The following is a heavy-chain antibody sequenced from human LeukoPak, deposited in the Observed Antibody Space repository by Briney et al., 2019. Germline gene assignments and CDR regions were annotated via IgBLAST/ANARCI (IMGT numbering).Heavy chain of an antibody. CDR2: IYYSGST. V-gene: IGHV4-31*03. CDR1: VGSINSGGYY. J-gene: IGHJ4*02. Sequence: SSETLSLTCTVSVGSINSGGYYWSWIRQHPGKGLEWIGYIYYSGSTYYNPSLKSRVTISVDTSKHQFSLKLSSVTAADTAVYYCARAYYYDSSGYITDYWGQGTLVTVSS. D-gene: IGHD3-22*01. CDR3: ARAYYYDSSGYITDY.